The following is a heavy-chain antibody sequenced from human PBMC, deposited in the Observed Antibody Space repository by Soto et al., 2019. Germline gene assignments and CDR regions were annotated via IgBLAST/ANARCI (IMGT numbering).Heavy chain of an antibody. CDR3: ARDPVADPGTAFDV. CDR1: GGSITSDYW. J-gene: IGHJ3*01. D-gene: IGHD2-15*01. CDR2: IYHTGNI. V-gene: IGHV4-4*02. Sequence: QVQLQESGPGLVKPWGTLSLTCAVPGGSITSDYWWSWVRQSPGKGLEWIAEIYHTGNITYNPSLRSRSTMSIDKSSNHISLRLTSVTAADTAVYYCARDPVADPGTAFDVWGKGTVVTVSS.